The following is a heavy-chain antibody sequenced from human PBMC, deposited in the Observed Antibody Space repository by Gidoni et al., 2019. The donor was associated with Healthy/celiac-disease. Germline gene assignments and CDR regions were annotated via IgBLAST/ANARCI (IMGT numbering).Heavy chain of an antibody. CDR2: ISGSGGST. V-gene: IGHV3-23*04. D-gene: IGHD3-10*01. CDR3: AKAPPRYYYGSGSTDAFDI. J-gene: IGHJ3*02. CDR1: GFTFSSYA. Sequence: EVQLVESGGGLVQPGGSLRLSCAASGFTFSSYAMSWVRQAPGKGLEWVSAISGSGGSTYYADSVKGRFTISRDNSKNTLYLQMNSLRAEDTAVYYCAKAPPRYYYGSGSTDAFDIWGQGTMVTVSS.